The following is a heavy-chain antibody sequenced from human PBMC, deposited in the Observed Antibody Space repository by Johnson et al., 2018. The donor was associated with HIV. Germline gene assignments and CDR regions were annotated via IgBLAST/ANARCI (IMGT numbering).Heavy chain of an antibody. V-gene: IGHV3-15*01. D-gene: IGHD3-22*01. CDR3: TTADSSGYFDAFDI. CDR1: GFTFSNVW. J-gene: IGHJ3*02. CDR2: IKTKSDGGTT. Sequence: EVQLVESGGGLVKPGGSLRVSCAASGFTFSNVWMSWVRQAPGKGLEWVGHIKTKSDGGTTDYAAPVKGRFSISRDDSKNTLYLQMNSLKTEDTAVYYCTTADSSGYFDAFDIWGQGTMVTVSS.